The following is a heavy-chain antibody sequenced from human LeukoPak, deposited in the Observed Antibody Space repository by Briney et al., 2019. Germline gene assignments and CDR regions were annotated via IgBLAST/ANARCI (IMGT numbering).Heavy chain of an antibody. V-gene: IGHV3-30*18. CDR1: GFTFSSYG. J-gene: IGHJ4*02. CDR2: ISSDGSGK. Sequence: GGSLRLSCTTTGFTFSSYGVHWVSQAPGKGLEWVAVISSDGSGKHSAESVKGRFTISRDNSKNTLYLQMNSLRAEDTAVYYCAKDLTGGNYYLDYWGQGTLVTVSS. CDR3: AKDLTGGNYYLDY. D-gene: IGHD1-26*01.